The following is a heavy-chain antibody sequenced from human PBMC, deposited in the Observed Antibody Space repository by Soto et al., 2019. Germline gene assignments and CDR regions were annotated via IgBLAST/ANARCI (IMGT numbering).Heavy chain of an antibody. Sequence: QVQLVQSGAEVKKPGASVKVSCKASGYTFTGYYMHWVRQAPGQGLEWMGWINPNSGGTNYAQKFQGRVTMTRDTSISTAYMELSRLRSDDTAVYYCAREGGYYYGSGAYFDYWGQGTLVTVSS. J-gene: IGHJ4*02. CDR3: AREGGYYYGSGAYFDY. CDR2: INPNSGGT. V-gene: IGHV1-2*02. CDR1: GYTFTGYY. D-gene: IGHD3-10*01.